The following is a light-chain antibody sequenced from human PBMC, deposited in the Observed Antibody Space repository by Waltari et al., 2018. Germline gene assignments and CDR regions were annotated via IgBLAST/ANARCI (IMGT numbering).Light chain of an antibody. CDR1: QDISSY. Sequence: IWLTQSPSSLPASTRDTATLRCRMSQDISSYLAWYQQKPVRAPELLIYAASTLQSGVPSRFSGSGSGTDCTLTISGLQSEDFATYFCQQYFSFPRTFGQGTKVDI. CDR2: AAS. CDR3: QQYFSFPRT. J-gene: IGKJ1*01. V-gene: IGKV1D-8*01.